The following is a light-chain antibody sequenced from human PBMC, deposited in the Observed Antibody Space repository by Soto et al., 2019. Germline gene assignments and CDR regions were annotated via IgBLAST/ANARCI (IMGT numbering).Light chain of an antibody. CDR3: LQDYNYPWT. CDR2: AAT. CDR1: QDIRNN. J-gene: IGKJ1*01. V-gene: IGKV1-6*01. Sequence: AVQMTQSPSSLSASVGDRVTFTCRASQDIRNNLGWYQQKPGRAPKLLIYAATGLQTGVPSRFIGSGSGTDFTLTISTLXXXXXXTYYCLQDYNYPWTFGQGTKVEVK.